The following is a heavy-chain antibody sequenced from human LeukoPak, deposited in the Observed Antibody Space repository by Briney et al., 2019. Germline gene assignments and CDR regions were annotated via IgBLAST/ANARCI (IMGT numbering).Heavy chain of an antibody. J-gene: IGHJ3*02. V-gene: IGHV1-2*02. CDR3: ARGRSGIFGVVTTYDAFDI. CDR1: GYTFTGYY. D-gene: IGHD3-3*01. Sequence: ASVKVSCKASGYTFTGYYMHWVRQAPGQGLEWMGWINPNGGGTNYAQKFQGRVTMTRDTSISTAYMELSRLRSDDTAVYYCARGRSGIFGVVTTYDAFDIWGQGTMVTVSS. CDR2: INPNGGGT.